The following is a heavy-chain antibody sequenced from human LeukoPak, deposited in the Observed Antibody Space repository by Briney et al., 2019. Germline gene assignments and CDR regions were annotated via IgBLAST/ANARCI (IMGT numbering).Heavy chain of an antibody. CDR3: ARDGGGYVSYYYYMDV. Sequence: SETLSLTCAVSGGSISSSNWWSWVRQPPGKGLEWIGEIYHSGSTSYNPSLKSRVTISVDKSKNQFSLKLSSVTAADTAVYYCARDGGGYVSYYYYMDVWGKGTTVTVSS. CDR1: GGSISSSNW. D-gene: IGHD5-12*01. J-gene: IGHJ6*03. V-gene: IGHV4-4*02. CDR2: IYHSGST.